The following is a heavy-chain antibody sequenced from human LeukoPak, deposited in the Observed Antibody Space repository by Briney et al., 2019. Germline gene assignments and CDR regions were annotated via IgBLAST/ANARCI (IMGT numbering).Heavy chain of an antibody. CDR1: GFTFGDYA. D-gene: IGHD6-19*01. CDR2: IRSKAYGGTT. CDR3: TRAKSSGWTYYYYYYTDV. J-gene: IGHJ6*03. Sequence: GRSLRLSCTASGFTFGDYAMSWVRQAPGKGLEWVGFIRSKAYGGTTEYAASVKGRFTISRDDSKSIAYLQMNSLKTEDTAVYYCTRAKSSGWTYYYYYYTDVWGKGTTVTISS. V-gene: IGHV3-49*04.